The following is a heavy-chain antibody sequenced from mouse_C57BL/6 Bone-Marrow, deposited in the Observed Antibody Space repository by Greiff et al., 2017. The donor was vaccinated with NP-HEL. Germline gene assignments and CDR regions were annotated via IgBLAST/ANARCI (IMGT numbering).Heavy chain of an antibody. Sequence: DVQLVESGGDLVKPGGSLKLSCAASGFTFSSYGMSWVRQTPDKRLEWVATISSGGSYTYYPDSVKGRFTISRDNAKNTLYLQMSSLKSEDTAMYYCARHRDYYGSSCWFDYWGQGTTLRVSS. CDR1: GFTFSSYG. CDR3: ARHRDYYGSSCWFDY. D-gene: IGHD1-1*01. V-gene: IGHV5-6*01. CDR2: ISSGGSYT. J-gene: IGHJ2*01.